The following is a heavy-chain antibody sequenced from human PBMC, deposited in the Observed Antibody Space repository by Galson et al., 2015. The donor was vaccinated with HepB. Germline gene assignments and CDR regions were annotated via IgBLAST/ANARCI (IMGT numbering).Heavy chain of an antibody. CDR2: ISSSSSTI. CDR3: AKDPYGSGSVHFDY. Sequence: SLRLSCAASGFTFSSYSMNWVRQAPGKGLEWVSYISSSSSTIYYADSVKGRFTISRDNAKNSLYLQMNSLRAEDTAVYYCAKDPYGSGSVHFDYWGQGTLVTVSS. D-gene: IGHD3-10*01. V-gene: IGHV3-48*01. CDR1: GFTFSSYS. J-gene: IGHJ4*02.